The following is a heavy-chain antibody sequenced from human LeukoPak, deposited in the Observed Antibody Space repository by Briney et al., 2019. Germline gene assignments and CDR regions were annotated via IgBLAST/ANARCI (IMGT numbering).Heavy chain of an antibody. CDR1: GFTFSSYA. J-gene: IGHJ4*02. CDR3: AKGGSPFDFDSAFDY. Sequence: PGGSLRLSCAASGFTFSSYAMSWVRQAPGKGLEWVSAISGSGGSTYYADSVKGRFTISRDNSKNTLYLRMNSLRAEDTAVYYCAKGGSPFDFDSAFDYWGQGTLVTVSS. D-gene: IGHD3-9*01. CDR2: ISGSGGST. V-gene: IGHV3-23*01.